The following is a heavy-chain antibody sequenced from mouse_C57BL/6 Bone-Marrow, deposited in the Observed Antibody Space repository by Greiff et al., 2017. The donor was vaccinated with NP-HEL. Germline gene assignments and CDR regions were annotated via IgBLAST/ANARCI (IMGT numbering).Heavy chain of an antibody. CDR1: GYTFTSYW. Sequence: QVQLQQPGAELVKPGASVKLSCKASGYTFTSYWMQWVKQRPGQGLEWIGEIDPSDSYTNYNQKFKGKATLTVDTSSSTAYMQLSSLTSEDSAVYYCARRDPYGSSYGFAYWGQGTLVTVSA. CDR3: ARRDPYGSSYGFAY. CDR2: IDPSDSYT. J-gene: IGHJ3*01. V-gene: IGHV1-50*01. D-gene: IGHD1-1*01.